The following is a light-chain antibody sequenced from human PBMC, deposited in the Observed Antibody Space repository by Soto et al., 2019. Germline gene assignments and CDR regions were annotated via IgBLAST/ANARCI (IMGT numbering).Light chain of an antibody. CDR3: QQYGGSPWT. V-gene: IGKV3-20*01. CDR2: GSS. Sequence: EIVLRQSPGTLCLSPGERATRSCRASQSVSSNYLAWYQQKPGQAPRPLIYGSSSRATGIPDRFSGSGAGTDFTLTISRLESEDFAVYYCQQYGGSPWTFGQGTKVDIK. J-gene: IGKJ1*01. CDR1: QSVSSNY.